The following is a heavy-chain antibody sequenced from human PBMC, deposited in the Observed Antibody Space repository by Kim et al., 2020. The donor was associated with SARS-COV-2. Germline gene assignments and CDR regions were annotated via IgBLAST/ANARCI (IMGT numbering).Heavy chain of an antibody. D-gene: IGHD6-13*01. CDR1: GYSFTSYW. CDR3: ARQVSSSWYSFDL. J-gene: IGHJ2*01. Sequence: GESLKISCKGSGYSFTSYWISWVRQMPGKGLEWMGRIDPSDSYTNYSPSFQGHVTISADKSISTAYLQWSSLKASDTAMYYCARQVSSSWYSFDLWGRGTLVTVSS. V-gene: IGHV5-10-1*01. CDR2: IDPSDSYT.